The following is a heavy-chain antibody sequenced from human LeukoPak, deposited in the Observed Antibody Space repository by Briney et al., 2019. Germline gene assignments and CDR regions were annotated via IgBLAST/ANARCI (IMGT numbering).Heavy chain of an antibody. V-gene: IGHV1-69*04. CDR1: GGTFSSYA. CDR2: IIPILGIA. Sequence: GASVKVSCKASGGTFSSYAISWVRQAPGQGLEWMGRIIPILGIANYAQKFQGRVTITADKSTSTAYMELSSLRSEDTALYYCARSTGILRSFAFGIWGQGTMVTDPS. J-gene: IGHJ3*02. CDR3: ARSTGILRSFAFGI. D-gene: IGHD2-15*01.